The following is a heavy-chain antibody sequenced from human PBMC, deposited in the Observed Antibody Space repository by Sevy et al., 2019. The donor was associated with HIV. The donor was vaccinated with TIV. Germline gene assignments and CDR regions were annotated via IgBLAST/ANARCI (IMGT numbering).Heavy chain of an antibody. V-gene: IGHV4-39*01. J-gene: IGHJ4*02. D-gene: IGHD6-19*01. CDR1: GDSVSTSNKF. CDR2: IHLTLST. CDR3: ARTQAGVGSAQGDRTSYPYTGDHYFDR. Sequence: PESLSLTCTVSGDSVSTSNKFWGWIRQPPGNGLEWIGSIHLTLSTFYNPSLKSRVIISEDTSKNQFSLRLSSVSAADTAVYYCARTQAGVGSAQGDRTSYPYTGDHYFDRWGRGTLVNVSS.